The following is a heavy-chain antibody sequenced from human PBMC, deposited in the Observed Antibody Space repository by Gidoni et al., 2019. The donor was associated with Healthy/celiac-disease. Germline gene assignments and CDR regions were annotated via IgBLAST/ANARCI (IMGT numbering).Heavy chain of an antibody. V-gene: IGHV1-69*02. CDR1: GGTFSSYT. D-gene: IGHD4-17*01. CDR3: ARGKYCDYNNY. J-gene: IGHJ4*02. CDR2: IIPILGIA. Sequence: QVQLVQSGAEVKKPGSSVKVSCKASGGTFSSYTISWVRQAPGQGLEWMGRIIPILGIANYAQKFQGRVTITADKSTSTAYMELSSLRSEDTAVYYCARGKYCDYNNYWGQGTLVTVSS.